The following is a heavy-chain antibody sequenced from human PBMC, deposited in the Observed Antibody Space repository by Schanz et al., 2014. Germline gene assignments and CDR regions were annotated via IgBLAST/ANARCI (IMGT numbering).Heavy chain of an antibody. D-gene: IGHD3-10*01. J-gene: IGHJ6*02. CDR2: ISVYHGHT. V-gene: IGHV1-18*01. CDR3: VRDAGWAFGDYHGMDV. Sequence: QVQLVQSGAEVKKPGASVKVSCKASGYSFTDYAIHWVRQAPGQGLEWMGWISVYHGHTNYAEKVHGRGTMTTDTSTSTAYMELRSLISDDTAVYYCVRDAGWAFGDYHGMDVWGQGTSVTVSS. CDR1: GYSFTDYA.